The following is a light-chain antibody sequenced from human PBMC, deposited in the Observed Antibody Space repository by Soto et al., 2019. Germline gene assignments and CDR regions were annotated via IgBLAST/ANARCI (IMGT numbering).Light chain of an antibody. CDR2: DAS. V-gene: IGKV1-5*01. J-gene: IGKJ2*01. CDR3: QQYNSYSVYT. CDR1: QSISSW. Sequence: DIQMTQSPSTLSASVGDRVTITCRASQSISSWLAWYQQKPGKAPKLLIYDASSLESGVPSRFSGSGSGTEFTLTLRSLQPDDFATYYCQQYNSYSVYTFGQGTKLEIK.